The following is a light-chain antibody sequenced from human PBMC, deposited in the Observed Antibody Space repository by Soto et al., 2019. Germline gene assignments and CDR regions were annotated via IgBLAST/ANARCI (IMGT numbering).Light chain of an antibody. J-gene: IGLJ2*01. CDR2: EGS. V-gene: IGLV2-23*01. Sequence: QSALTQPASVSGSPGQSITISCTGTSGDVGSYKFVSWYQQHPGKAPKLMIYEGSKRPSGVSNRFSGSKSGNTASLTISGLQAEDEADYYCCSYAGSSTLVFGGGTKLTVL. CDR1: SGDVGSYKF. CDR3: CSYAGSSTLV.